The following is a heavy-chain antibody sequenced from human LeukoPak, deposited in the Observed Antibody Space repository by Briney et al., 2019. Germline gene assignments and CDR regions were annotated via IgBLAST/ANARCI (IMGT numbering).Heavy chain of an antibody. D-gene: IGHD2-15*01. CDR3: AREGYCSGGSCYEY. CDR2: ISSSSSTI. CDR1: GGSISNYY. V-gene: IGHV3-11*04. Sequence: LSLTCTVSGGSISNYYWGWIRQAPGKGLEWVSYISSSSSTIYYADSVKGRFTISRDNAKNSLYLQMNSLRAEDTAVYYCAREGYCSGGSCYEYWGQGTLVTVSS. J-gene: IGHJ4*02.